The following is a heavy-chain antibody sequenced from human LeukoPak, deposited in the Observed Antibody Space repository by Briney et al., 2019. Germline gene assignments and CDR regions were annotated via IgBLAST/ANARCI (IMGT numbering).Heavy chain of an antibody. CDR3: ARRVSEQLVLGDY. V-gene: IGHV4-59*08. Sequence: PSETLSLTCTVSRGSISGHYWSWIRQSPGKGLEWIGNIYYSGNTKYNPSLKSRVTISIDTSRIHFSLKLGSVTAADTAVYYCARRVSEQLVLGDYWGQGTLVTVSS. CDR1: RGSISGHY. J-gene: IGHJ4*02. CDR2: IYYSGNT. D-gene: IGHD6-6*01.